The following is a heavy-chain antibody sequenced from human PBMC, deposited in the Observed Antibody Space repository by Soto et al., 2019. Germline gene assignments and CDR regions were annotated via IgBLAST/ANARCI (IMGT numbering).Heavy chain of an antibody. CDR3: AKRRGEGFFDY. D-gene: IGHD3-16*01. J-gene: IGHJ4*02. V-gene: IGHV3-23*01. Sequence: EVQFLESGGNLVQPGGSLRLSCAASGVTFRNYAMSWVRQAPGKGLEWVSAISGNGRDTYYADSVKGRFTISRDNSKNTLYLQMNSLRVEDTAVFYCAKRRGEGFFDYWGQGTLVTVSS. CDR1: GVTFRNYA. CDR2: ISGNGRDT.